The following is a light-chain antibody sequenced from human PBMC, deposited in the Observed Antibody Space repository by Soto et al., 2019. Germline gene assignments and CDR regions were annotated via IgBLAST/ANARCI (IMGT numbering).Light chain of an antibody. CDR2: DVN. CDR1: SSDVGGYNY. V-gene: IGLV2-14*01. J-gene: IGLJ2*01. Sequence: QSALTQPASVSGSPGQSITISCAGTSSDVGGYNYVSWYQQYPGKAPKLMIYDVNSQPSGVSNRFSGSKSGNTASLTISGLQAEDEAEYYCSSSTGSSTHVLFGGGTKLTVL. CDR3: SSSTGSSTHVL.